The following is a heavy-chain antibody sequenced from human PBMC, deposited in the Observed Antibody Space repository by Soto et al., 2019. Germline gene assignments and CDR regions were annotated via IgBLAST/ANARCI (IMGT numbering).Heavy chain of an antibody. CDR3: ARYKSNYYYGMDV. J-gene: IGHJ6*02. CDR1: GGSISSYY. D-gene: IGHD1-20*01. V-gene: IGHV4-59*01. Sequence: ASETLSLTCTVSGGSISSYYGSWIRQPPGKGLEWIGYIYYSGITNYNPSLKSRVTISVDTSKNQFSLKLSSVTAADTAVYYCARYKSNYYYGMDVWGQGTTVTVSS. CDR2: IYYSGIT.